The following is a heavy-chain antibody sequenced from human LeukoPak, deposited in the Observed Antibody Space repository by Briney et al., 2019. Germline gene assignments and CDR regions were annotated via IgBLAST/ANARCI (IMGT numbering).Heavy chain of an antibody. CDR1: GDSITTGGYS. CDR3: ARVPYNFGSGGSDGWFDP. J-gene: IGHJ5*02. Sequence: SETLSLTCEVSGDSITTGGYSWSWIRQPPGKGLEWLGYFYHSGNTYYNPSLESRVTMSIDASKNQLSLKVTSVTAADTAVYYCARVPYNFGSGGSDGWFDPWGQGSLVIASS. CDR2: FYHSGNT. V-gene: IGHV4-30-2*01. D-gene: IGHD3/OR15-3a*01.